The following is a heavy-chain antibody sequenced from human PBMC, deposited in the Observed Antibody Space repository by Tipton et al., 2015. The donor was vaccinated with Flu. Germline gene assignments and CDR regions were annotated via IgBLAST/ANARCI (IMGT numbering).Heavy chain of an antibody. J-gene: IGHJ4*02. CDR1: GGPVSGYY. Sequence: TLSLTCTVSGGPVSGYYWSWSWQPPGKGLERIGFIHYCGSTTYNSSLKSRLTMSVGTSKNQFHLNLSSVSAADTAVHSCTRDRDREGGFDFLVRGTVVTVSS. CDR3: TRDRDREGGFDF. CDR2: IHYCGST. D-gene: IGHD5-24*01. V-gene: IGHV4-59*02.